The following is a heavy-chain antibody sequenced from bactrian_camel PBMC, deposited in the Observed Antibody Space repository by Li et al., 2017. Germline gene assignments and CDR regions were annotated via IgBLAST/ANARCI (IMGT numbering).Heavy chain of an antibody. CDR1: GFTFDDSD. V-gene: IGHV3S63*01. CDR2: TIGADGST. J-gene: IGHJ4*01. CDR3: ATDGSRTWWPLEYHY. Sequence: HVQLVESGGGSVQAGETLRLSCTASGFTFDDSDMGWYRQAPGNECELVSTIGADGSTYYADSVQGRFTISQVNAKNTVYLQMNSLKSEDTALYYCATDGSRTWWPLEYHYWGQGTQVTVS. D-gene: IGHD7*01.